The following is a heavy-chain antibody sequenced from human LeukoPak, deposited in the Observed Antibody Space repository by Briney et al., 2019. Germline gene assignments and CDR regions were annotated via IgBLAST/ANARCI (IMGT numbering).Heavy chain of an antibody. V-gene: IGHV3-48*03. D-gene: IGHD4-11*01. CDR1: GFTFSSYE. CDR3: ARASMTTLTTTGFEY. CDR2: ISSSGSTI. J-gene: IGHJ4*02. Sequence: GGSLRLSCAASGFTFSSYEMNWVRQAPGKGLEWVSYISSSGSTIYYADSVKGRFTISRDNAKNSLYLQMNSLRAEDTAVYYCARASMTTLTTTGFEYWGQGTQVTVSS.